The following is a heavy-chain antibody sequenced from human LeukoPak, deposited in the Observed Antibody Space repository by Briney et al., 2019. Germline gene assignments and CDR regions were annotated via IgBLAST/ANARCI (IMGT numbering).Heavy chain of an antibody. Sequence: GEPLQISCKCSGYIFTSYWIGWGRQLPGKGLEWMGIIYPGDSDTRYSPSFQGQVTISADKSISTAYLQWSSLKASDTAMYYCARREGYSGYTLVDYWGQGTLVTVSS. CDR1: GYIFTSYW. CDR3: ARREGYSGYTLVDY. CDR2: IYPGDSDT. J-gene: IGHJ4*02. D-gene: IGHD5-12*01. V-gene: IGHV5-51*01.